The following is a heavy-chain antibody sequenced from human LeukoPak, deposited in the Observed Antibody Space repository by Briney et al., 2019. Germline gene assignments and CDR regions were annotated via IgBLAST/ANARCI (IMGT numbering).Heavy chain of an antibody. CDR2: IRYDGSNK. D-gene: IGHD7-27*01. Sequence: GGSLRLSCAASGFTFSSYGMHWVRQAPGKGLEWVAFIRYDGSNKYYADSVKGRFTISRDNSKNTLYLQMNSLRAEDTAVYYCAKVDPNWGSTFGAFDIWGRGTMVTVSS. V-gene: IGHV3-30*02. CDR3: AKVDPNWGSTFGAFDI. J-gene: IGHJ3*02. CDR1: GFTFSSYG.